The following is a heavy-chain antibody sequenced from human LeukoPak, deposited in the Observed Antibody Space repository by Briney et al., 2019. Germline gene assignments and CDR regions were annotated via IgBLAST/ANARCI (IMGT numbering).Heavy chain of an antibody. D-gene: IGHD6-13*01. V-gene: IGHV4-39*01. J-gene: IGHJ4*02. CDR2: IYYSGST. CDR3: ARPASSSWKYYFDY. Sequence: SETLSLTCTVSGGSISSSSYYWGWIRQPPGKGLEWIGSIYYSGSTYYNPPLKSRVAISVDTSKNQFSLKLSSVTAADTAVYYCARPASSSWKYYFDYWGQGTLVTVSS. CDR1: GGSISSSSYY.